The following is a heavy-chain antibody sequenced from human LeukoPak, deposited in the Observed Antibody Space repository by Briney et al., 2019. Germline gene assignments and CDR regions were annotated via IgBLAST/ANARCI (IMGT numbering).Heavy chain of an antibody. CDR1: GDSVSNNNVA. J-gene: IGHJ4*02. CDR3: ARIIGLKDGIAATDY. Sequence: SQTLSLTCAISGDSVSNNNVAWHWIRQSPSRGLEWLGRTYYRSKWFNDYVASVKSRITMNPDTSKNQFSLQLNSVTPEDTAVYYCARIIGLKDGIAATDYWGQGTLVTVSS. D-gene: IGHD2-21*01. V-gene: IGHV6-1*01. CDR2: TYYRSKWFN.